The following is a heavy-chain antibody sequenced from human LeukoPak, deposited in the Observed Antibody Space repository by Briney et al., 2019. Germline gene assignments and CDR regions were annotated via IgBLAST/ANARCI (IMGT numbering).Heavy chain of an antibody. J-gene: IGHJ4*02. D-gene: IGHD5-24*01. Sequence: SGTLSLTCAVYGGSFSGYYWSWIRQPPGKGLEWIGEINHSGSTNYNPSLKSRVTISVDTSKNQFSLKLSSVTAADTAVYYCARRTAGYNWDYWGQGTLVTVSS. CDR1: GGSFSGYY. V-gene: IGHV4-34*01. CDR2: INHSGST. CDR3: ARRTAGYNWDY.